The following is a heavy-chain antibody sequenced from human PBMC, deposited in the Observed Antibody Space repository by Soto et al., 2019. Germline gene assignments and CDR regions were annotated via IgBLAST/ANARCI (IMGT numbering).Heavy chain of an antibody. CDR3: AKGFIYGGYCANGICYDFDY. Sequence: QVQLVESGGGVVQPGGSLTLSCAASGFTFSSYGMHWVRQAPGKGLEWVAVMSYDGNNKYYADSVKGRFTVSRDNSRNTQFLQMKSLRVEDTAVYYCAKGFIYGGYCANGICYDFDYWGQGTPVTVSS. CDR2: MSYDGNNK. V-gene: IGHV3-30*18. D-gene: IGHD2-8*01. J-gene: IGHJ4*02. CDR1: GFTFSSYG.